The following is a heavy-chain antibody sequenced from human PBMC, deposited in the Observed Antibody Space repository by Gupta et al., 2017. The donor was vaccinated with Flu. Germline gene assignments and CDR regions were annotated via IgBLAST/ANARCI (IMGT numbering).Heavy chain of an antibody. D-gene: IGHD5-12*01. J-gene: IGHJ4*02. V-gene: IGHV1-18*01. Sequence: QVQLVLSGAEIKKPGASVKVSCKASGYVFTNHGFTWVRQAPGQGLEWMGWISPFNGQRRYAQNLQGRVTMTTDTSTSTDYMEVRSLTSDDTAVYYGGRDTVDRLADIWGQGTLVTVSS. CDR1: GYVFTNHG. CDR3: GRDTVDRLADI. CDR2: ISPFNGQR.